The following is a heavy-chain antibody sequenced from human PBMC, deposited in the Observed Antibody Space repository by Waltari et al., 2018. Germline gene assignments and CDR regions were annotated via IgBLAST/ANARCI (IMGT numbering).Heavy chain of an antibody. J-gene: IGHJ5*02. V-gene: IGHV4-39*07. D-gene: IGHD6-6*01. Sequence: QLQLQESGPGLVKHSETLSLTCTVSGGSISSSRYYGGWLRHPPGKGLEWIGSIYYSGSTYYNPSLKRRVTISVDTSKNQFSLKLSSVTAADTAVYYCARTHQEVEQLVWFDPWGQGTLVTVSS. CDR1: GGSISSSRYY. CDR2: IYYSGST. CDR3: ARTHQEVEQLVWFDP.